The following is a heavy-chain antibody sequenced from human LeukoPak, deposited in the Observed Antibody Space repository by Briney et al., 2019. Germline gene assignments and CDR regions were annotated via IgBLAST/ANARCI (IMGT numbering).Heavy chain of an antibody. J-gene: IGHJ3*02. CDR2: ISSSSSTI. Sequence: GGSLRLSCAASEFTFSSYSMNWVRQAPGKGLEWVSYISSSSSTIYYADSVKGRFTISRDNAKNSLYLQMNSLRAEDTAVYYCARDLIDYGDAFDIWGQGTMVTVSS. D-gene: IGHD4-17*01. V-gene: IGHV3-48*04. CDR3: ARDLIDYGDAFDI. CDR1: EFTFSSYS.